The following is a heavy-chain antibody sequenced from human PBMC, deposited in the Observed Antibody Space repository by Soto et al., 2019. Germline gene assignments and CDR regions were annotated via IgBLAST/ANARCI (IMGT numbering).Heavy chain of an antibody. Sequence: SGPTLVNPTQTLTLTCTFSGFSLSTSGMCVSWIRQPPGKALEWLARIDWDDDKYYSTSLKTRLTISKDTSKNLVVLTMTNMDPVDTATYYCARIIDYTTEGNWFDPWGQGTLVTVSS. V-gene: IGHV2-70*11. CDR1: GFSLSTSGMC. CDR3: ARIIDYTTEGNWFDP. CDR2: IDWDDDK. J-gene: IGHJ5*02. D-gene: IGHD4-4*01.